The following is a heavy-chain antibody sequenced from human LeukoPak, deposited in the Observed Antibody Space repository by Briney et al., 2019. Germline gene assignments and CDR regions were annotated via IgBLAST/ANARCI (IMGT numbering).Heavy chain of an antibody. CDR1: GGSISSGGYY. Sequence: PSQTLSLTCTVSGGSISSGGYYWSWIRQHPGKGLEWIGYIYYSGSTNYNPSLKSRVTISVDTSKNQFSLKLSSVTAADTAVYYCARDLGRNPPTSLYYYYGMDVWGQGTTVTVSS. CDR3: ARDLGRNPPTSLYYYYGMDV. J-gene: IGHJ6*02. CDR2: IYYSGST. V-gene: IGHV4-31*03. D-gene: IGHD1-1*01.